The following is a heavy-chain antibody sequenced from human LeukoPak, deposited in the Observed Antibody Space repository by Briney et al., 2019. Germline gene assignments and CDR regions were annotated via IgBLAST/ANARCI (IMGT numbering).Heavy chain of an antibody. V-gene: IGHV3-23*01. Sequence: GGSLRLSCAASGFTFSSYAMSWVGQAPGKGLEWVSAISGSGGSTYYADSVKGRFTISRENSKKTVYMQMNSLRAEDTAVYYCAKGHHRQRITMIVVVGYWGQGTLVTVSS. D-gene: IGHD3-22*01. CDR3: AKGHHRQRITMIVVVGY. CDR1: GFTFSSYA. CDR2: ISGSGGST. J-gene: IGHJ4*02.